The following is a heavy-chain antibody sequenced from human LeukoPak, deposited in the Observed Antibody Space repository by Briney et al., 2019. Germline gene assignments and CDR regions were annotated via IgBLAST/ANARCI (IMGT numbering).Heavy chain of an antibody. CDR3: AKNGQLLSAYYFDY. V-gene: IGHV3-23*01. Sequence: PGGSLRLSCAASGFTFSSYAMSWVRQAPGKGLEGVSAISGSGGSTYYAGSVKGRFTISRDNSKNTLYLQMNSLRAADTAVYYCAKNGQLLSAYYFDYWGQGTLVTVSS. CDR1: GFTFSSYA. D-gene: IGHD2-2*01. CDR2: ISGSGGST. J-gene: IGHJ4*02.